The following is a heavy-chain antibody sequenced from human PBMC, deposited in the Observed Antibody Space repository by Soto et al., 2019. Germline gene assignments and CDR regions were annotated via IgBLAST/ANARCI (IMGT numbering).Heavy chain of an antibody. J-gene: IGHJ4*02. CDR3: AREEDYVWGSYRPGGY. V-gene: IGHV3-21*01. Sequence: PGGSLRLSCAASGFTFSSYSMNWVRQAPGKGLEWVSSISSSSSYIYYADSVKGRFTISRDNAKNSLYLQMNSLRAEDTAVYYCAREEDYVWGSYRPGGYWGQGTLVTVSS. CDR2: ISSSSSYI. D-gene: IGHD3-16*02. CDR1: GFTFSSYS.